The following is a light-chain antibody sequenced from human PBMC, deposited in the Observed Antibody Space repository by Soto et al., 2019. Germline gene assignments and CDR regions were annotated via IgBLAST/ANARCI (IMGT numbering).Light chain of an antibody. Sequence: QAVVTQPASVSGSPGQSITISCTGTRSDVGGYNYVSWYQHHPGKVPKLMIYEVSNRPSGVSNRFSGSKSGNTASLSISGLQAEDEADYYCSSYTTSYTQVFGGGTKVTVL. V-gene: IGLV2-14*01. CDR3: SSYTTSYTQV. J-gene: IGLJ3*02. CDR1: RSDVGGYNY. CDR2: EVS.